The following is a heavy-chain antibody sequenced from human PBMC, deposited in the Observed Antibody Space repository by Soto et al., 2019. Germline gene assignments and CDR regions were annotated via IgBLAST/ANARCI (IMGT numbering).Heavy chain of an antibody. Sequence: ASVKVSCKASGYTFTSYAMHWVRQAPGQRLEWMGWINAGNGNTKYSQKFQGRVTITRDTSTSTVYMELSSLRSEDTAVYYCARDFKVGSVIVDYWGQGTLVTVSS. CDR3: ARDFKVGSVIVDY. CDR1: GYTFTSYA. D-gene: IGHD2-21*01. CDR2: INAGNGNT. J-gene: IGHJ4*02. V-gene: IGHV1-3*01.